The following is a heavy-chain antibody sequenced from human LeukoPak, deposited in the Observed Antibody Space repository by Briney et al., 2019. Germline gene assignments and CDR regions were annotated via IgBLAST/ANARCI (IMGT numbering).Heavy chain of an antibody. D-gene: IGHD3-10*01. V-gene: IGHV1-69*01. CDR3: ARLLKKGHYGSADC. Sequence: GASVKVSCKASGGTFSSYAISWVRQAPGQGLEWMGGIIPIFGTANYAQKFQGRVTITADESTSTAYMELSSLRSEDTAVYYCARLLKKGHYGSADCWGQGTLVTVSS. CDR2: IIPIFGTA. CDR1: GGTFSSYA. J-gene: IGHJ4*02.